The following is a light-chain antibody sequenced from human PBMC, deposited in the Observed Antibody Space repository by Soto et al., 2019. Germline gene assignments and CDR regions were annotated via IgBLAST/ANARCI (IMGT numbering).Light chain of an antibody. CDR2: DVS. CDR3: SSYTSSTTPYV. V-gene: IGLV2-14*03. Sequence: QSVLTQPASVSGSPGQSITISCTGTSSDVGGYNYVSWYQRHPGKAPKLMIFDVSNRPSGVSNRFSGSKSANTASLTISGLQAEDEADYFCSSYTSSTTPYVLGTGTKVTVL. J-gene: IGLJ1*01. CDR1: SSDVGGYNY.